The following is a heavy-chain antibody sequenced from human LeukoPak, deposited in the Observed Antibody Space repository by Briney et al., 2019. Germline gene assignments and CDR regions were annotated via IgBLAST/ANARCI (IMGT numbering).Heavy chain of an antibody. CDR1: GGSISSYY. D-gene: IGHD3-22*01. V-gene: IGHV4-4*07. Sequence: PSETLSLTCTVSGGSISSYYWSWIRQPAGKGLEWIGRIYTSGSTNYNPSLKSRVTMSVDTSKNHFSLKLSSVTAADTAVYYCARGYDSNGYVYYYYYMDVWGKGTTVTVSS. J-gene: IGHJ6*03. CDR2: IYTSGST. CDR3: ARGYDSNGYVYYYYYMDV.